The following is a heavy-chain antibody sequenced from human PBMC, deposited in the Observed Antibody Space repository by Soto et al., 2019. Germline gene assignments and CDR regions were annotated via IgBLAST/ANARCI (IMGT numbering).Heavy chain of an antibody. D-gene: IGHD3-16*02. CDR3: AKDAYRSNYGYIWGSYLDY. CDR2: ISYDGSNK. Sequence: QVQLVESGGGVVQPGRSLRLSCAASGFTFSSYGMHWVRQAPGKGLEWVAVISYDGSNKYYADSVKGRFTISRDNSKNTLYLQMNSLRAEDTAVYYCAKDAYRSNYGYIWGSYLDYWGQGTLVTVSS. V-gene: IGHV3-30*18. CDR1: GFTFSSYG. J-gene: IGHJ4*02.